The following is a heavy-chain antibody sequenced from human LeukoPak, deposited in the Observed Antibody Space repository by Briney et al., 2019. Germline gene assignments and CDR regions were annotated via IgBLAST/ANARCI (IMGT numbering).Heavy chain of an antibody. Sequence: GGSLRLSRAASGFTFSSYSMNWVRQAPGKGLEWVSSISSSSSYIYYVDSVKGRFTISRDNAKNSLYLQMNSLRAEDTAVYYCARDIRKLQPYYYYGMDVWGQGTTVTVSS. CDR1: GFTFSSYS. CDR2: ISSSSSYI. CDR3: ARDIRKLQPYYYYGMDV. V-gene: IGHV3-21*01. D-gene: IGHD5-24*01. J-gene: IGHJ6*02.